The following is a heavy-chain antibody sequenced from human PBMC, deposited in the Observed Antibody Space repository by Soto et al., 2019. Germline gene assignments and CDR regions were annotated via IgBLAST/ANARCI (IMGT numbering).Heavy chain of an antibody. Sequence: EVQLVESGGGLVQPGTSLRLSCAASRFTFDDYAMHWVRQVPGKGLEWVSGLSWNSGTIDYADSVKGRFTISRDNAKNSLHLQMNSLKPEDTAFYYCAKAESSGWYYSLDYWGQGTLVTVSS. CDR2: LSWNSGTI. CDR3: AKAESSGWYYSLDY. J-gene: IGHJ4*02. D-gene: IGHD6-19*01. CDR1: RFTFDDYA. V-gene: IGHV3-9*01.